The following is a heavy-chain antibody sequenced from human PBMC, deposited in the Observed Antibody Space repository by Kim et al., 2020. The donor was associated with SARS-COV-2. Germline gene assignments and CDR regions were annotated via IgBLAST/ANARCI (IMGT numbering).Heavy chain of an antibody. V-gene: IGHV4-39*01. J-gene: IGHJ6*02. CDR3: ARRQQQLVSVDYGMDV. D-gene: IGHD6-13*01. Sequence: SETLSLTCTVSGGSISSSSYYWGWIRQPPGKGLEWIGSIYYSGSTYYNPSLKSRVTISVDTSKNQFSLKLSSVTAADTAVYYCARRQQQLVSVDYGMDVWGQGTTVTVSS. CDR2: IYYSGST. CDR1: GGSISSSSYY.